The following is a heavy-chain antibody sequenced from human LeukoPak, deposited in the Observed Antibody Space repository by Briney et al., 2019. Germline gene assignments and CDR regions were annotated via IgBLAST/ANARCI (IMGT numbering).Heavy chain of an antibody. CDR3: ARVITIFGVVIYPHAFDI. V-gene: IGHV1-2*02. CDR2: INPNSGGT. CDR1: GYTFTGYY. J-gene: IGHJ3*02. Sequence: ASVKVSCKASGYTFTGYYMHWVRQAPGQGLEWMGWINPNSGGTNYAQKFQGRVTMTRDTSISTAYMELSRLRSDDTAVYYCARVITIFGVVIYPHAFDIWGQGTMVTVS. D-gene: IGHD3-3*01.